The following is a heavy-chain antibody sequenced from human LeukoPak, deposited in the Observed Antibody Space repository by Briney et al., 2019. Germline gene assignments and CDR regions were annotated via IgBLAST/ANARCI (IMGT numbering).Heavy chain of an antibody. Sequence: GGSLRLSCAASGFTFSSYGMHWVRQAPGKGLEWVAVIWYDGSNKYYADSVKGRFTISRDNSKDTLYLQMNSLRAEDTAVYYCARGSIRRNWFDPWGQGTLVTVSS. D-gene: IGHD6-6*01. CDR2: IWYDGSNK. CDR3: ARGSIRRNWFDP. V-gene: IGHV3-33*01. J-gene: IGHJ5*02. CDR1: GFTFSSYG.